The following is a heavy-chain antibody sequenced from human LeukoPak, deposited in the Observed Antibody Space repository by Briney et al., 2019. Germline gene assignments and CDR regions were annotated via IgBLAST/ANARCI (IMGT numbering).Heavy chain of an antibody. J-gene: IGHJ3*02. CDR1: GGTFSSYA. Sequence: SVKVSCKASGGTFSSYAISWVRQAPGQGLEWMGGIIAIFGTATYAQKFQGRVTITADESTSTAYMELSSLRSEDTAVYYCARDLPYGYSSGWYIDAFDIWGQGTMVTVSS. D-gene: IGHD6-19*01. CDR2: IIAIFGTA. CDR3: ARDLPYGYSSGWYIDAFDI. V-gene: IGHV1-69*13.